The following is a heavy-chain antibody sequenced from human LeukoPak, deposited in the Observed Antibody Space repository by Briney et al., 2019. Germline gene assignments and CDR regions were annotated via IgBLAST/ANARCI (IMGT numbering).Heavy chain of an antibody. CDR1: GFTFGDYA. CDR2: VRSKAYGGTT. J-gene: IGHJ4*02. CDR3: TRVDYYYDSGSYWPFDY. Sequence: PGGSLRLSCRTSGFTFGDYALNWVRQAPGKGLEWVGFVRSKAYGGTTEYAASVKGRFSISRDDSKTIAYLQMNSLKTDDTAVYYCTRVDYYYDSGSYWPFDYWGQGTLVTVSS. V-gene: IGHV3-49*04. D-gene: IGHD3-10*01.